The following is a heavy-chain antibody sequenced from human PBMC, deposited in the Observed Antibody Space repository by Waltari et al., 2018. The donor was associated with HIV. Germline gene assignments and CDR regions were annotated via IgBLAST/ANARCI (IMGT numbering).Heavy chain of an antibody. Sequence: AWVTWVRQGPGKGLEWIGRIGPKSDGGSAHYVASVNGTFIISRDDSKNTVYLYMNNLGTDDSAVYFCATSHPYTDASRTFSWGQGTLVTVSS. V-gene: IGHV3-15*04. CDR3: ATSHPYTDASRTFS. D-gene: IGHD4-4*01. CDR2: IGPKSDGGSA. CDR1: AW. J-gene: IGHJ1*01.